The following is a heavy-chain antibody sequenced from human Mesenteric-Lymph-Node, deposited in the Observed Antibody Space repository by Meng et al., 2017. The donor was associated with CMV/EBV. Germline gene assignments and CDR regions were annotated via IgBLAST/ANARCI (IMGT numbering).Heavy chain of an antibody. D-gene: IGHD5-18*01. CDR2: IYHSGSA. CDR3: AGSGYSYEFDY. V-gene: IGHV4-30-2*01. CDR1: GGSVSSGDYS. Sequence: AVSGGSVSSGDYSWSWVRQPPGKGLEWIGYIYHSGSANYNPSLKSRVTISVDRSKNQFSLKLSSVTAADTAVYYCAGSGYSYEFDYWGRGTLVTVSS. J-gene: IGHJ4*02.